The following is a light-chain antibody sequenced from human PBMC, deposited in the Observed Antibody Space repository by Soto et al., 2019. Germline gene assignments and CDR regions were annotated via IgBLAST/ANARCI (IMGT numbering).Light chain of an antibody. CDR3: ASWDDSLNGVV. CDR1: HSNIGTKA. Sequence: QSVLTQPPSASGTPGQRVTISCSGSHSNIGTKAVKWFQQVPGTAPKSLIYKNDQRPSGVPDRFSGSKSGTSASLAISGLQPEDEADYYCASWDDSLNGVVFGGGTKVTVL. V-gene: IGLV1-44*01. J-gene: IGLJ3*02. CDR2: KND.